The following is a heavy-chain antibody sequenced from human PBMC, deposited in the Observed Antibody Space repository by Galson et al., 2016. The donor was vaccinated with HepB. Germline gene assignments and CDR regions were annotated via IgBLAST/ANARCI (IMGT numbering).Heavy chain of an antibody. D-gene: IGHD3/OR15-3a*01. J-gene: IGHJ4*02. CDR2: IKNDGSQK. V-gene: IGHV3-7*01. CDR1: GFTFSNYW. Sequence: SLRLSCAASGFTFSNYWMSWVRQAPGKGLEWVANIKNDGSQKYYVDSVKGRFTISRDNAKNSVYLQMNSLRAEDTAVYYCANSLMISTSQGRGSTWGQGTLVTVSS. CDR3: ANSLMISTSQGRGST.